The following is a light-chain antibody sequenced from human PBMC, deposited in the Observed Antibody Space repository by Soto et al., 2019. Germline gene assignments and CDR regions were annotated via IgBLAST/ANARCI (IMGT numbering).Light chain of an antibody. Sequence: EIVLTQSPGTLSLSPEERAIFSCRASQSVRSSYLAWYQQKPGQAPRLLIYGASSRATGIPDRFSGSGSGTDFTLTISRLEPEDFAVYYCQQHAGSPPVTFGQGTRLEIK. V-gene: IGKV3-20*01. CDR3: QQHAGSPPVT. CDR1: QSVRSSY. CDR2: GAS. J-gene: IGKJ5*01.